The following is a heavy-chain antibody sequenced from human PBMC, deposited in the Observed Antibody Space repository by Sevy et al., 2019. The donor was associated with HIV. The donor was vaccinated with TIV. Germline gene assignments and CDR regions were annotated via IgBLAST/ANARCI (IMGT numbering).Heavy chain of an antibody. CDR3: AKEPNGVPYGSGFDP. J-gene: IGHJ5*02. CDR2: ISGSCGST. D-gene: IGHD3-10*01. V-gene: IGHV3-23*01. CDR1: GFTFSSYA. Sequence: GGSLRLSCAASGFTFSSYAMSWVRQAPGKGLEWVSAISGSCGSTYYADSVKGRFTISRDNSKNTLYLQMNSLRAEDTAVYYCAKEPNGVPYGSGFDPWGQGTLVTVSS.